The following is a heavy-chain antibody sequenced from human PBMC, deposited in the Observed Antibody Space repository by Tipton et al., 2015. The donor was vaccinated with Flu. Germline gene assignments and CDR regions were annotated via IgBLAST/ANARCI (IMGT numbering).Heavy chain of an antibody. V-gene: IGHV4-39*07. CDR2: VHRTGNP. CDR3: ARRDYSNYVSEPKNWFDS. J-gene: IGHJ5*01. D-gene: IGHD4-11*01. CDR1: GGPINSNTHY. Sequence: TLSLTCSVSGGPINSNTHYWGWIRQAPGQGLEWIGNVHRTGNPYYNPSLKSRVTISVDMSRNQFSLRLTSVTAADTAVYFCARRDYSNYVSEPKNWFDSWGQGALVTVSS.